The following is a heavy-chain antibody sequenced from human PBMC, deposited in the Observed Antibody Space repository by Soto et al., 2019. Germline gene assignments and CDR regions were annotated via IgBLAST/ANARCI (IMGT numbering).Heavy chain of an antibody. V-gene: IGHV4-4*02. CDR1: GGSISSSNW. Sequence: SETLSLTCAVSGGSISSSNWWSWVRQPPGKGLEWIGEIYHSGSTNYNPSLKSRVTISVDKSKNQFSLKLSSVTAADTAVYYCARELQYCSSTSCYFDYWGQGTLVTVPQ. CDR3: ARELQYCSSTSCYFDY. CDR2: IYHSGST. J-gene: IGHJ4*02. D-gene: IGHD2-2*01.